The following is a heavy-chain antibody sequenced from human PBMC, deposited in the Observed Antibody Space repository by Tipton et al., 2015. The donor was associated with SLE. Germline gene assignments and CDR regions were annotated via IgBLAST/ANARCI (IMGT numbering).Heavy chain of an antibody. Sequence: TLSLTCTVSCGSIRSDIYYWGWIRQPPGKGLEWVGRIYDSGTTYYNPSLKSRVTISLDTSKNQFSLRLTSVTAADTAVYYCATTGEQVATIYDTFDIWGQGTMVNVSS. D-gene: IGHD5-24*01. CDR2: IYDSGTT. V-gene: IGHV4-39*07. CDR3: ATTGEQVATIYDTFDI. CDR1: CGSIRSDIYY. J-gene: IGHJ3*02.